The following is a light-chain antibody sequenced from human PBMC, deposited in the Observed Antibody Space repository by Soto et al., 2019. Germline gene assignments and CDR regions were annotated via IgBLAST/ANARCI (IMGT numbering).Light chain of an antibody. CDR2: GAS. J-gene: IGKJ4*01. CDR3: HQYGSSPLT. Sequence: EIVLTQSPGTLSFSPGERATLSCRASQSTNSIYLAWYQQKPGQAPRLLIYGASSRATGIPDRFSGSGSGTDFTLTISRLEPEDFAVYYCHQYGSSPLTFGGGTKVDI. CDR1: QSTNSIY. V-gene: IGKV3-20*01.